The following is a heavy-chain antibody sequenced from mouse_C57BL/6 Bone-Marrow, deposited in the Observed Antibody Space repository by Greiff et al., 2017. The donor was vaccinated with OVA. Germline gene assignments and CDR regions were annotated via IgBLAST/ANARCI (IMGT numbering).Heavy chain of an antibody. Sequence: DVQLQESGPGLVKPSQTVFLTCTVTGNSITTGNYRWSWIRQFPGNKLEWIGYIYYSGTITYNPSLTSRTTITRDTPKNQFFLEMNSLTAEDTATYYCARDDYSNYDWYFDVWGTGTTVTVSS. CDR1: GNSITTGNYR. CDR3: ARDDYSNYDWYFDV. V-gene: IGHV3-5*01. CDR2: IYYSGTI. D-gene: IGHD2-5*01. J-gene: IGHJ1*03.